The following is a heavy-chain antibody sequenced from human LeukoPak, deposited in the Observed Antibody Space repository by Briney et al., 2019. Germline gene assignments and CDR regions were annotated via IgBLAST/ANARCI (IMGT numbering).Heavy chain of an antibody. Sequence: ASVKVSCKASGYTFTSYDINWVRRATGQGLEWMGWMNPNSGNTGYAQKFQGRVTMTRNTSISTAYMELSSLRSEDTAVYYCARPDYGDYAHFQHWGQGTLVTVSS. CDR2: MNPNSGNT. CDR1: GYTFTSYD. D-gene: IGHD4-17*01. CDR3: ARPDYGDYAHFQH. J-gene: IGHJ1*01. V-gene: IGHV1-8*01.